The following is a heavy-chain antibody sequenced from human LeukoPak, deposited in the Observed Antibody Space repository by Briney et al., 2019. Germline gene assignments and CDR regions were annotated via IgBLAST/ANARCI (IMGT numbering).Heavy chain of an antibody. CDR2: IYYSGST. CDR1: GGSISSSSYY. V-gene: IGHV4-61*05. CDR3: ARHGAGYNYQNYYYGMDV. J-gene: IGHJ6*02. D-gene: IGHD5-24*01. Sequence: PSETLSLTCTVSGGSISSSSYYWSWIRQPPGKGLEWIGYIYYSGSTNYNPSLKSRVTISVDTSKNQFSLKLSSVTAADTAVYYCARHGAGYNYQNYYYGMDVWGQGTTVTVSS.